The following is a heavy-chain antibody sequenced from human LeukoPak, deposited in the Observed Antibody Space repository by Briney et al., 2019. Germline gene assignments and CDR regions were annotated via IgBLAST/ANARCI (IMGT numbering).Heavy chain of an antibody. V-gene: IGHV4-59*08. Sequence: PSETLSLTCTVSGGSISSYYWSWIRQPPGKGLEWIGYIYYSGSTNYNPSLKSRVTISVDTSKNQFSLKLSSVTAADTAVYYCARHRRPRTGGNWFDPWGQGTLVTVSS. CDR2: IYYSGST. D-gene: IGHD1-14*01. CDR3: ARHRRPRTGGNWFDP. CDR1: GGSISSYY. J-gene: IGHJ5*02.